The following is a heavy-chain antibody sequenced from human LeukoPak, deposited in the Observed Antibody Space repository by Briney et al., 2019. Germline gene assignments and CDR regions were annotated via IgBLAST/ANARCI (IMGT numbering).Heavy chain of an antibody. Sequence: SETLSLTCTVSGGSISSYYWSWIRQSPGKGLEWIGYIYNSGSTNYTSSLKSRVTISADTSKKQVSLKLTSVTAADTAVYYCARYSLGAAFDIWGQGTMVTVSS. CDR1: GGSISSYY. D-gene: IGHD1-26*01. CDR2: IYNSGST. V-gene: IGHV4-59*01. CDR3: ARYSLGAAFDI. J-gene: IGHJ3*02.